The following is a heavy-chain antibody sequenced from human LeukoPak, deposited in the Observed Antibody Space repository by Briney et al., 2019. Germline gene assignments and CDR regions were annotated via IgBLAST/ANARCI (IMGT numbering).Heavy chain of an antibody. Sequence: ASVKVSCKASGYTFTGYYMHWVRQAPGQGLEWMGWINPNSGGTNYAQKFQGRVTMTRDTSISTAYMEPSRLRSDDTAVYYCARGPYYGGKIDYWGQGTLVTVSS. J-gene: IGHJ4*02. D-gene: IGHD4-23*01. CDR2: INPNSGGT. CDR3: ARGPYYGGKIDY. CDR1: GYTFTGYY. V-gene: IGHV1-2*02.